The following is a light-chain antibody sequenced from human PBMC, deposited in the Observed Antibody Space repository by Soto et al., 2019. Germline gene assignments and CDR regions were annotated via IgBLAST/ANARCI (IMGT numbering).Light chain of an antibody. Sequence: EIVLTQSTGTLSLSPGERATLSCRASQSVSSSYLAWFQQKPGQAPRLLIYGGSSRATGIPDRFSGSGSGTDFTLTISRLEPEDFAVNYCQQYGSSPRAFGQGAKVEI. CDR1: QSVSSSY. J-gene: IGKJ1*01. V-gene: IGKV3-20*01. CDR2: GGS. CDR3: QQYGSSPRA.